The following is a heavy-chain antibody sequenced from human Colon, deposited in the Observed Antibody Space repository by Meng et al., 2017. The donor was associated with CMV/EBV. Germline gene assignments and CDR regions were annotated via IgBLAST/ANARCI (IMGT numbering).Heavy chain of an antibody. V-gene: IGHV3-15*01. CDR3: AWDIAFYLAK. D-gene: IGHD3-3*02. CDR1: GLNFNDAW. CDR2: IKSKGSGGTT. J-gene: IGHJ4*02. Sequence: VKCVGSGCGLGELGGSLRVSCVGLGLNFNDAWMSWVRQAPGKGLEWIGLIKSKGSGGTTDYAANVKDRFIISRDDSKNTLYLQMNSLEIEDTAIYFCAWDIAFYLAKWGQGALVTVSS.